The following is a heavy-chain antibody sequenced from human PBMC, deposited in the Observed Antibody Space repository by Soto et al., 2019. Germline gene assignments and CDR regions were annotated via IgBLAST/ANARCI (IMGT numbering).Heavy chain of an antibody. V-gene: IGHV5-51*03. CDR3: ARLGFPGAIYFDS. J-gene: IGHJ4*02. CDR1: GYNFTTSW. Sequence: PGKSLKISCKGSGYNFTTSWIGWVRQMPGKGLEWMGIIYPGDSETKYSPDFEGQVTISADRSTNTAYLQWRSLRASDTAMYYCARLGFPGAIYFDSWGLGTLVTVSS. CDR2: IYPGDSET.